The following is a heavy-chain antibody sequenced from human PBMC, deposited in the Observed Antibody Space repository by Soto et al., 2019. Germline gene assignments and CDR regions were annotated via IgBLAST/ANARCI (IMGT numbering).Heavy chain of an antibody. V-gene: IGHV2-5*02. J-gene: IGHJ6*02. CDR1: GFSLSTSGVG. CDR3: SQNLGSRISARPYYCYGMYV. Sequence: QITLKESRPTLVKPTQTLTLTCTFSGFSLSTSGVGVGWIRQPPGKALEWLALLYWDDDKRYSPSLKSRLTIANFTSKNLLVQTMTNIDPPDTATYYLSQNLGSRISARPYYCYGMYVWGQGTTVTVAS. CDR2: LYWDDDK. D-gene: IGHD6-6*01.